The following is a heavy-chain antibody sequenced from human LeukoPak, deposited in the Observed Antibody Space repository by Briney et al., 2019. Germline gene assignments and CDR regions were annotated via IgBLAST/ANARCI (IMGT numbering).Heavy chain of an antibody. CDR1: GFSVSAFD. D-gene: IGHD3-16*02. CDR3: TREWRGIASHYSGMDV. Sequence: GGSLRLSCVASGFSVSAFDMYWVRQAAGGGLEWVAAVGTNHDTLYLGSVKGRFTISRENAKNSLSLEMSYLTVEDTAVYYCTREWRGIASHYSGMDVWGQGTAVIVSS. V-gene: IGHV3-13*01. CDR2: VGTNHDT. J-gene: IGHJ6*02.